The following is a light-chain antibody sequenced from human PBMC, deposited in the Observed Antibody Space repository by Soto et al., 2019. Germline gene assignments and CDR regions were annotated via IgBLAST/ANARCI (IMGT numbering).Light chain of an antibody. CDR1: QSISSY. J-gene: IGKJ3*01. CDR3: QQSYSGGFT. Sequence: DIQVTQSLATLSGSVGDRVTITCRASQSISSYLNWYQQKPGKAPKLLIYAAFSLQSGVPSRFSGSGSGTDFTLTISSLQPEDFATYYCQQSYSGGFTFGPGTKVDI. V-gene: IGKV1-39*01. CDR2: AAF.